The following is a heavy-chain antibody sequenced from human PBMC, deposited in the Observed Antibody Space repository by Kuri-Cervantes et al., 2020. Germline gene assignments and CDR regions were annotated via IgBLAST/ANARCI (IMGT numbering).Heavy chain of an antibody. CDR3: ARDASVTTTHLYRY. CDR2: IRPDGSDK. V-gene: IGHV3-7*01. Sequence: GGSLRLSCVASGFIFNDYWMTWVRQVTGRVLEFVANIRPDGSDKYYGDSVKGRFTISRDNAKNSLYLQMNSLRDEDAAVYYCARDASVTTTHLYRYWGQGTLVTVSS. J-gene: IGHJ4*02. D-gene: IGHD4-17*01. CDR1: GFIFNDYW.